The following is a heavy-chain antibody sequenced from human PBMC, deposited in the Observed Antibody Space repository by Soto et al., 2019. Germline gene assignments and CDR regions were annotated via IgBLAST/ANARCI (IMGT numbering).Heavy chain of an antibody. Sequence: SETLSLTCAVSGGSISSGGYSWSWIRQPPGKGLEWIGYIYHSGSTYYNPSLKSRVTISVDRSKNQFSLKLSSVTAADTAVYYCASAGTGGRYDYGMDVWGQGTTVTPSS. V-gene: IGHV4-30-2*01. CDR2: IYHSGST. J-gene: IGHJ6*02. D-gene: IGHD6-13*01. CDR1: GGSISSGGYS. CDR3: ASAGTGGRYDYGMDV.